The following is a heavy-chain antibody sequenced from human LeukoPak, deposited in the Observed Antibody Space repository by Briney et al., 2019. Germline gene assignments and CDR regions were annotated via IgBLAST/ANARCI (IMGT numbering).Heavy chain of an antibody. CDR3: ARGRMVRGVGSWFDP. D-gene: IGHD3-10*01. V-gene: IGHV1-8*01. J-gene: IGHJ5*02. CDR1: GYTFTSYD. CDR2: MNPNSGNT. Sequence: ASVKVSCKASGYTFTSYDINWVRQATGQGLEWMGWMNPNSGNTGYAQKFQGRVTMTRNTSISTAYMELSSLRSEDTAVYYCARGRMVRGVGSWFDPWGQGTLVTVSS.